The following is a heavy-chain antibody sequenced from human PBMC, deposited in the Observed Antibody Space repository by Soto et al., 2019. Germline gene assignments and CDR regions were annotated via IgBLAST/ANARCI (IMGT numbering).Heavy chain of an antibody. CDR2: IYYSGST. D-gene: IGHD3-10*01. CDR1: GGSISSGGYY. V-gene: IGHV4-31*03. Sequence: SETLSLTCTVSGGSISSGGYYWSWIRQHPGKGLEWIGYIYYSGSTYYNPSIKSRVTISVDTSKNQFSLKLSSVTAADTAVYYWARQSVGESDMDVWGKGTTVNVSS. CDR3: ARQSVGESDMDV. J-gene: IGHJ6*03.